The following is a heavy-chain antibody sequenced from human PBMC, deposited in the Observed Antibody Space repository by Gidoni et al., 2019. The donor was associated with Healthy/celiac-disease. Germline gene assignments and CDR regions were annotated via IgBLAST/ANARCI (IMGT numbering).Heavy chain of an antibody. CDR1: GFTFSSYS. Sequence: EVQLVESGGGLVQPGGSLRPSCAASGFTFSSYSMNWVRQAPGKGLEGVSYMSSSSSTIYYADSVKGRFTISRDNAKKSLYLQMNSLRAEDTAVYYCARDLMDTAMVIDTSSDYWGQGTLVTVSS. V-gene: IGHV3-48*01. J-gene: IGHJ4*02. D-gene: IGHD5-18*01. CDR3: ARDLMDTAMVIDTSSDY. CDR2: MSSSSSTI.